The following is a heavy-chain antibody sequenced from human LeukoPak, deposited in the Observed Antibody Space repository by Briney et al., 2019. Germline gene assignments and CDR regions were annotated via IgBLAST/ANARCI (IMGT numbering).Heavy chain of an antibody. V-gene: IGHV3-48*01. CDR1: GFTFSSYM. CDR3: AREVIVVVPDAMVNWFDP. D-gene: IGHD2-2*01. J-gene: IGHJ5*02. Sequence: GGSLRLSCAASGFTFSSYMMNWVRQAPGKGLEWVSYISSSSTIYYADSVKGRFTISRDNAKNSLYLQMNSLRAEDTAVYYCAREVIVVVPDAMVNWFDPWGQGTLVTVSS. CDR2: ISSSSTI.